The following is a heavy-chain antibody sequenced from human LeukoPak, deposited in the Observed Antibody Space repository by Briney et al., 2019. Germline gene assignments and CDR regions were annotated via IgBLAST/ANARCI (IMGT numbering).Heavy chain of an antibody. CDR2: ISYDGSNK. CDR1: GFTFSSYG. CDR3: ARAYDSECLDY. V-gene: IGHV3-30*03. Sequence: GRSLRLSCAASGFTFSSYGMHWVRQAPGKGLEWVAVISYDGSNKYYADSVKGRFTISRDNSKNTLYLQMDSLRAEDTAVYYCARAYDSECLDYWGQGTLVTVSS. J-gene: IGHJ4*02. D-gene: IGHD3-3*01.